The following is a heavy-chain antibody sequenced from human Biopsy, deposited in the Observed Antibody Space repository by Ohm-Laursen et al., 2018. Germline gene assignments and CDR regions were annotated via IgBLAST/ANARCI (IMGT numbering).Heavy chain of an antibody. CDR2: IGGSGGGT. D-gene: IGHD2-15*01. J-gene: IGHJ6*02. CDR1: GFTFSMYA. CDR3: ARPMSRVVAYGMDV. Sequence: SLRLSCTASGFTFSMYAMSWVRQAPGKGLEWVSAIGGSGGGTYYADSVKGRFTISRDDSKNTVYLQMNSLRVEDRAVYYCARPMSRVVAYGMDVWGQGTTVTVSS. V-gene: IGHV3-23*01.